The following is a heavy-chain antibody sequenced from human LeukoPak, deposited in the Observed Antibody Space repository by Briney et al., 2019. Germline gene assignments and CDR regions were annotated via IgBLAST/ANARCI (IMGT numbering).Heavy chain of an antibody. CDR2: ISGSGGST. J-gene: IGHJ4*02. CDR1: GFTFSSYA. D-gene: IGHD3-22*01. CDR3: AKAGITMIVVGPYYFDY. V-gene: IGHV3-23*01. Sequence: PGGSLRLSCAASGFTFSSYAMSWFRQAPGKGLEWVSAISGSGGSTYYADSVKGRFTISRDNSKNTLYLQMNSLRAEDTAVYYCAKAGITMIVVGPYYFDYWGQGTLVTVSS.